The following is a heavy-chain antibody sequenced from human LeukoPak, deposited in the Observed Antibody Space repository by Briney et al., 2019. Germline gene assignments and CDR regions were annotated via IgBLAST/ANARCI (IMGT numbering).Heavy chain of an antibody. Sequence: GGSLRLSCTASGFTFAGYAMSWFRQAPGKGLEWVGFIRSKAYDGTTEYAASVKGRFTISRDDSKSIVYLQMNSLKTEDTAVYYCTRAIPMVRGVSRFDYWGQGTLVTVSS. CDR2: IRSKAYDGTT. V-gene: IGHV3-49*03. D-gene: IGHD3-10*01. CDR1: GFTFAGYA. J-gene: IGHJ4*02. CDR3: TRAIPMVRGVSRFDY.